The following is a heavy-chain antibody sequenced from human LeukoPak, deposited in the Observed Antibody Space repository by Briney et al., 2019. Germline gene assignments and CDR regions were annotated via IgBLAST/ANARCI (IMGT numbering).Heavy chain of an antibody. CDR1: GFTFSRYA. J-gene: IGHJ4*02. Sequence: GGSLRLSCAASGFTFSRYAMSWVRQAPGKGLEWVSSISGSGGTTYYADSMEGRFTISRDNSKNTLYLHMNSLRAEDTAVYYRAKDTEYSSSWYKEAVDYWGQGALVTVSS. CDR3: AKDTEYSSSWYKEAVDY. V-gene: IGHV3-23*01. D-gene: IGHD6-13*01. CDR2: ISGSGGTT.